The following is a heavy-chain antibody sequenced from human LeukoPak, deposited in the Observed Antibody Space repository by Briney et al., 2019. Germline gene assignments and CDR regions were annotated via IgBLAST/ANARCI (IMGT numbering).Heavy chain of an antibody. D-gene: IGHD4-23*01. J-gene: IGHJ3*02. CDR1: GFTFSSYS. CDR2: ISGSGGST. V-gene: IGHV3-23*01. CDR3: AKGVTTVVTPSFAFDI. Sequence: PGGSLRLSCAASGFTFSSYSMNWVRQAPGKGLEWVSAISGSGGSTYYADSVKGRFTISRDNSKNTLYLQMNSLRAEDTAVYYCAKGVTTVVTPSFAFDIWGQGTMVTVSS.